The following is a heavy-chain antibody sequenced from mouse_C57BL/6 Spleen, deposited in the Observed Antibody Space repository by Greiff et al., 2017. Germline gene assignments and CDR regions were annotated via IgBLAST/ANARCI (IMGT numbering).Heavy chain of an antibody. CDR1: GYTFTSYW. J-gene: IGHJ3*01. D-gene: IGHD2-4*01. V-gene: IGHV1-5*01. CDR2: LYPGNSDT. CDR3: TRGAITRAWFAY. Sequence: EVQLQQSGTVLARPGASVKMSCKTSGYTFTSYWMHWVKQRPGPGLEWIGALYPGNSDTSYNQKFKGKAKLTAVTSASTAYMELSSLTNEDSAVYYCTRGAITRAWFAYWGQGTLVTVSA.